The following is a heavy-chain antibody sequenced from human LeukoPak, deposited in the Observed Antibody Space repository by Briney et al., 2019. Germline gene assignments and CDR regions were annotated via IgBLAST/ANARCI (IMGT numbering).Heavy chain of an antibody. CDR3: ARSYSYGPWYFDL. Sequence: PSETLSLTCAVYGGSFSGYYWSWIRQPPGKGLEWIGEINHSGSTNYNPSLKSRVTISVDTSKNQFSLKLSSVTAAYTAVYYCARSYSYGPWYFDLWGRGTLVTVSS. D-gene: IGHD5-18*01. V-gene: IGHV4-34*01. CDR1: GGSFSGYY. CDR2: INHSGST. J-gene: IGHJ2*01.